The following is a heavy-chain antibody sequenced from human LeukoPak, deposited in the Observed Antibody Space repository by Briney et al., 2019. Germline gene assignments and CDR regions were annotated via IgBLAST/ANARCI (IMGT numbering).Heavy chain of an antibody. V-gene: IGHV4-39*01. D-gene: IGHD4-17*01. CDR3: ARVPTVTFFDY. J-gene: IGHJ4*02. CDR2: IYYSRST. Sequence: PSETLSLTCTVSGGSISSSSYYWGWIRQPPGKGLEWIGSIYYSRSTYYNPSLKSRVTISVDTSKNQFFLKLSSVTAADTAVYYCARVPTVTFFDYWGQGTLVTVSS. CDR1: GGSISSSSYY.